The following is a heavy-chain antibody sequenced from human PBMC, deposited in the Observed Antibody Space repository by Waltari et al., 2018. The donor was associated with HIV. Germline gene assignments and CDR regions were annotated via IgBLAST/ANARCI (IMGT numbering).Heavy chain of an antibody. CDR3: ARGAAYGYDY. D-gene: IGHD5-18*01. J-gene: IGHJ4*02. CDR2: ISSSSSTI. CDR1: GFTVSSYS. Sequence: EVQLVESGGGLVQPGGSLRLSCAASGFTVSSYSLHWVRQAPGKGLEGVSYISSSSSTIYYADSVKGRFTISRDNAKNSLYLQMNSLRAEDTAVYYCARGAAYGYDYWGQGTLVTVSS. V-gene: IGHV3-48*01.